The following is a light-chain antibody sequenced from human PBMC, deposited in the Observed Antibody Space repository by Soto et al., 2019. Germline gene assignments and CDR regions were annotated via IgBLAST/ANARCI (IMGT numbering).Light chain of an antibody. CDR2: GNS. J-gene: IGLJ2*01. CDR3: QSYDSSLSGYVV. V-gene: IGLV1-40*01. CDR1: SSNIGAGYD. Sequence: VLTQPPSVSGAPGQRVIISCTGSSSNIGAGYDVHWYQQLPGTAPKLLIYGNSNRPSGVPDRFSGSKSGTSASLAITGLQAEDEADYYCQSYDSSLSGYVVFGGGTKLTVL.